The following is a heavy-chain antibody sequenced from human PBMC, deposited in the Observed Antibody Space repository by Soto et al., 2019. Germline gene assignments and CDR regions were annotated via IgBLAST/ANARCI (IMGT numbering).Heavy chain of an antibody. CDR1: GFSFSIYE. Sequence: PGGSLRLSCAASGFSFSIYEMNLVRQSPGKGLEWVSYISSSGSTIYYADSVKGRFTISRDNAKNSLYLQMNSLRAEDTAVYYCARDRMGYYYYEYGMDVWDQGTTVTVSS. J-gene: IGHJ6*02. CDR2: ISSSGSTI. CDR3: ARDRMGYYYYEYGMDV. D-gene: IGHD1-26*01. V-gene: IGHV3-48*03.